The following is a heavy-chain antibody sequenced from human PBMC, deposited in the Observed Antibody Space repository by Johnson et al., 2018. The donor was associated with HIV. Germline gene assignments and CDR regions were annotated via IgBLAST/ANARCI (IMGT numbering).Heavy chain of an antibody. V-gene: IGHV3-30-3*01. CDR3: AKDTYSHRLTVTESGFDI. CDR1: GFTFSSYA. D-gene: IGHD4-11*01. J-gene: IGHJ3*02. CDR2: ISYDGSDK. Sequence: VQLVESGGGLVQPGGSLRLSCAASGFTFSSYAMSWVRQAPGKGLEWVAVISYDGSDKYYADSVKGRFTISRDNSKNTLYLEMNSLRAEDTAVYYCAKDTYSHRLTVTESGFDIWGQGTMVTVSS.